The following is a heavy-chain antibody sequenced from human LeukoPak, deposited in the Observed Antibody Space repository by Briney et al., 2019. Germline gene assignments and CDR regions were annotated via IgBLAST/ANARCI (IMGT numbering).Heavy chain of an antibody. D-gene: IGHD6-19*01. Sequence: GGSLRLSCAASGFTFSSYGMHWVRQAPGKGLEWVAVISYDGSNKYYVDSVKGRFTISRDNSKNTLYLQMNSLRPENTAVYYCAKDRGEQWLVTSFDYWGQGALVTVSS. CDR1: GFTFSSYG. CDR2: ISYDGSNK. CDR3: AKDRGEQWLVTSFDY. J-gene: IGHJ4*02. V-gene: IGHV3-30*18.